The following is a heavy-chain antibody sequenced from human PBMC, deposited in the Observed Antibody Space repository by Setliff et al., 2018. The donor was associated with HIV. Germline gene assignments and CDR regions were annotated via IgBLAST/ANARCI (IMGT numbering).Heavy chain of an antibody. CDR2: MHPNSGAT. D-gene: IGHD3-22*01. CDR3: VREYYDSSGYRGNDY. Sequence: ASVKVSCKTSGYTFTASYLHWVRQAPGQGLQWMGWMHPNSGATKYAQKFRDRVTLTGDTSISTAYMELSRLRSDDTAVYYCVREYYDSSGYRGNDYWGQGTLVTVSS. J-gene: IGHJ4*02. V-gene: IGHV1-2*02. CDR1: GYTFTASY.